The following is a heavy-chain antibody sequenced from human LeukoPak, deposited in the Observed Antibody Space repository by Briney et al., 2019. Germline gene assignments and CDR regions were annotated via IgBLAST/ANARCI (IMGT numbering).Heavy chain of an antibody. CDR1: GFTFSSYA. CDR3: AKNSEYNSPGDFDY. J-gene: IGHJ4*02. V-gene: IGHV3-23*01. Sequence: GGSLRLSCAASGFTFSSYAMSWVRQAPGKGLEWVSTISGGGETTYYADSVKGRVTISRDHSKNTLYLQMNSLRAEDTAVYYCAKNSEYNSPGDFDYWGQGTLVTVSS. D-gene: IGHD6-6*01. CDR2: ISGGGETT.